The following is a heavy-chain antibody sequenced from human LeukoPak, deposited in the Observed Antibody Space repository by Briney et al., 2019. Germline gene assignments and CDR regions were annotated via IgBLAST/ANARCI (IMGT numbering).Heavy chain of an antibody. D-gene: IGHD4-23*01. Sequence: SVKVSCNASGGTFSIYAISWVRHAPGQGLEWMGGIIPIFGTANYAQKFQGRVTITTDESTSTAYMELSSLRSEDTAVYYCARSGGSSGSAFDIWGQGTMVTVSS. CDR2: IIPIFGTA. J-gene: IGHJ3*02. V-gene: IGHV1-69*05. CDR1: GGTFSIYA. CDR3: ARSGGSSGSAFDI.